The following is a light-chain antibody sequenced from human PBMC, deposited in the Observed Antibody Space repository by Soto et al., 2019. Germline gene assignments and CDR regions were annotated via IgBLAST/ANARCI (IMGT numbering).Light chain of an antibody. V-gene: IGKV3-20*01. CDR1: QYINTR. CDR3: QQYGTSPQT. J-gene: IGKJ5*01. CDR2: GAS. Sequence: DIVLTQSPATLSSFTGDRVTLSCRASQYINTRLAWYQHRPGQAPRLLIYGASSRAAGIPDRFSGSGSGTDFSLTIIRLEPEDFAVYYCQQYGTSPQTFGQGTRLEIK.